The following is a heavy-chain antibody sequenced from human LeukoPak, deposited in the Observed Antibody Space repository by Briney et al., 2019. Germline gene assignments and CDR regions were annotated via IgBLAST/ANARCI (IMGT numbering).Heavy chain of an antibody. J-gene: IGHJ6*02. CDR2: ISSSSSYI. Sequence: PGGSLRLSCAASGFTFSSYAMSWVRQAPGKGLEWVSSISSSSSYIYYADSVKGRFTISRDNAKNSLYLQMNSLRAEDTAVYYCAREDYYGSYYYGMDVWGQGTTVTVSS. V-gene: IGHV3-21*01. D-gene: IGHD3-10*01. CDR3: AREDYYGSYYYGMDV. CDR1: GFTFSSYA.